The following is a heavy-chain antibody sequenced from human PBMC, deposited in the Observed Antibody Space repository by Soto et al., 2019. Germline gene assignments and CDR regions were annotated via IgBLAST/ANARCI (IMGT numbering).Heavy chain of an antibody. V-gene: IGHV3-23*01. J-gene: IGHJ3*01. CDR1: GYTFTSYG. D-gene: IGHD3-10*01. CDR3: AKRFFGSGSPPGAFDV. Sequence: GASVKVSCKASGYTFTSYGISWVRQAPGKGLEWVSFISSSGNGTYYADSVKGRFTISRDNSKNTLYVQMNNLRAEDTAIYYCAKRFFGSGSPPGAFDVWGQGTMVTVSS. CDR2: ISSSGNGT.